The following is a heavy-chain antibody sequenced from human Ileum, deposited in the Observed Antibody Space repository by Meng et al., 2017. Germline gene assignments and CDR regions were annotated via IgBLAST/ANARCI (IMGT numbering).Heavy chain of an antibody. CDR3: ARDQNGY. Sequence: QVQLGESGEEVKKPGSSVKGSCKAYGGTFSSYAISWVRQAPGQGLDWMGGIIPIFGTANYAQKFQGRVTITADKSTSTAYMELSSLRSEDTAVYYCARDQNGYWGQGTLVTVSS. CDR1: GGTFSSYA. D-gene: IGHD2-8*01. J-gene: IGHJ4*02. V-gene: IGHV1-69*06. CDR2: IIPIFGTA.